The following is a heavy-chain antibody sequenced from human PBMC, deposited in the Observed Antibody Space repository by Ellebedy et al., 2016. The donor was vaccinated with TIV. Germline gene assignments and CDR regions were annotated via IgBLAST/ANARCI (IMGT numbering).Heavy chain of an antibody. CDR3: ARGHTADYGDYFDY. D-gene: IGHD4-17*01. CDR2: IYTDGRT. Sequence: PGGSLRLSCAASGFTVSSNYMSWVRQAPGQGLEWVSVIYTDGRTYYADSVEGRFTISRDNSRNTLSLQINSLRAEDTAVYYCARGHTADYGDYFDYWGQGTLVTVSS. V-gene: IGHV3-53*01. J-gene: IGHJ4*02. CDR1: GFTVSSNY.